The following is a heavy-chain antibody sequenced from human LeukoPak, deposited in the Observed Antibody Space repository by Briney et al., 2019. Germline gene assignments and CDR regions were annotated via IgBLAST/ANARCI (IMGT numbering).Heavy chain of an antibody. Sequence: GGSLRLSCAASGFTFSGYEMNWVRQAPGKGLEWVSYISSSSSNKYYADSVKGRFTISRDNAKNSLYLQMNSLRAEDTAVYYCARESCSSTSCSYFDSWGQGTLVTVSS. CDR3: ARESCSSTSCSYFDS. D-gene: IGHD2-2*01. CDR2: ISSSSSNK. J-gene: IGHJ4*02. CDR1: GFTFSGYE. V-gene: IGHV3-48*03.